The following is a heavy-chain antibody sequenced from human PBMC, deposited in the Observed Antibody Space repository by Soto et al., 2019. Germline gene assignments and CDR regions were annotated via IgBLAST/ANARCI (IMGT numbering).Heavy chain of an antibody. CDR3: ARGQIGYSSSWYFLYYYMDV. CDR1: GYTFTSYD. J-gene: IGHJ6*03. V-gene: IGHV1-8*01. Sequence: ASVKVSCKASGYTFTSYDINWVRQATGQGLEWMGWMNPNSGNTGYAQKFQGRVTMTRNTSISTAYMELSSLRSEDTAVYYCARGQIGYSSSWYFLYYYMDVWGKGTTVTVSS. CDR2: MNPNSGNT. D-gene: IGHD6-13*01.